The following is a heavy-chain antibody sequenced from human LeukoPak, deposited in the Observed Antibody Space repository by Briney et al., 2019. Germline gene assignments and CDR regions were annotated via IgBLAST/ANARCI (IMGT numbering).Heavy chain of an antibody. D-gene: IGHD3-22*01. CDR1: GFTFSRYW. CDR2: IKPDGSES. V-gene: IGHV3-7*01. Sequence: GGSLRLFCAISGFTFSRYWMTWVRQAPGKGLECVAIIKPDGSESYYGDSVKGRFTISRDNAKDSLYLQMKSLRAEDTAVYYCARDLTMIVPGAFDIWGHGTTVIVSS. J-gene: IGHJ3*02. CDR3: ARDLTMIVPGAFDI.